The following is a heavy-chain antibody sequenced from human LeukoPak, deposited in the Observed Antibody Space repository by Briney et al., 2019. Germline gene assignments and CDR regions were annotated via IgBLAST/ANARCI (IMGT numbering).Heavy chain of an antibody. CDR2: ISYDGSNK. D-gene: IGHD3-3*01. J-gene: IGHJ2*01. Sequence: GGSLRLSCAASGFTFSSYGMHWVRQAPGKGLEWVAVISYDGSNKYYADSVKGRFTISRDNSKNTLYLQMNSLRAEDTAVYYCARSERITIFGVVIANWYFDLWGRGTLVTVSS. V-gene: IGHV3-30*03. CDR3: ARSERITIFGVVIANWYFDL. CDR1: GFTFSSYG.